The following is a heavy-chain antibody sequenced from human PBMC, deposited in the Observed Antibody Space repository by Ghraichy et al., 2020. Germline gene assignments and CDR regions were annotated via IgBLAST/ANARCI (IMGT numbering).Heavy chain of an antibody. V-gene: IGHV1-18*01. CDR2: INAYNGDT. J-gene: IGHJ4*02. CDR1: GYTFTSDG. CDR3: ARGRHRSGYYY. Sequence: ASVKVSCKASGYTFTSDGITWVRQAPGQGLEWMGWINAYNGDTSYAQNLQGRFTMTTETSRSTAYMERRSLRSDDTAVYLCARGRHRSGYYYWGQGTLVTVAS. D-gene: IGHD3-22*01.